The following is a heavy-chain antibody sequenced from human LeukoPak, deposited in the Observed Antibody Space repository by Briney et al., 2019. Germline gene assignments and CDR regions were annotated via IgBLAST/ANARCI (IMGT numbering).Heavy chain of an antibody. CDR1: GFTFNNYD. D-gene: IGHD4-23*01. CDR3: AKDGGAAWYNWFDP. J-gene: IGHJ5*02. Sequence: PGGSLTLSCAASGFTFNNYDMHWVRQAPGKGLEWVAFIRYDGSNKYYADSVKGRFTISRDNSKNTLFLQMNSLRAEDTAVYYCAKDGGAAWYNWFDPWGQGTLVTVSS. V-gene: IGHV3-30*02. CDR2: IRYDGSNK.